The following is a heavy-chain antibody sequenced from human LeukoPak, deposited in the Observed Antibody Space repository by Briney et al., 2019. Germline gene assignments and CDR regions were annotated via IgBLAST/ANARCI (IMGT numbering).Heavy chain of an antibody. CDR2: IYTTGTT. D-gene: IGHD1-26*01. CDR3: GRQGYTASYYFVGY. CDR1: GGSINSYY. J-gene: IGHJ4*02. V-gene: IGHV4-4*07. Sequence: SETLSLTCSVSGGSINSYYWGWVRQPAGKGLEWIGRIYTTGTTNYSPSLKSRLTLSLDTSKNQFSLNLRSVTAADTAVYYCGRQGYTASYYFVGYWSQGTLVTVSS.